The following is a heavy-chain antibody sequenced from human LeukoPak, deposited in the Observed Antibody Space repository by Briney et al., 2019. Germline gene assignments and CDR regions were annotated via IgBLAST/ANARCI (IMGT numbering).Heavy chain of an antibody. J-gene: IGHJ4*02. CDR3: ARWGDGYIDY. CDR1: GGSISSYY. V-gene: IGHV4-59*01. CDR2: IYYSGST. Sequence: SETLSLTCTVSGGSISSYYWSWIRQPPGKGLEWIGYIYYSGSTNYNPSLKSRVTISVDTSKNQFSLKLSSVTAADRAVYYCARWGDGYIDYWGQGTLVTVSS. D-gene: IGHD5-18*01.